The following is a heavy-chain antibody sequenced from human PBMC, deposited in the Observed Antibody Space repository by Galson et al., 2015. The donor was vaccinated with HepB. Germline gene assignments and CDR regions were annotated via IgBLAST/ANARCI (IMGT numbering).Heavy chain of an antibody. CDR2: VIPFLVTP. J-gene: IGHJ3*02. D-gene: IGHD6-13*01. CDR3: ARGARPYGSFYAFDI. V-gene: IGHV1-69*08. Sequence: SVKVSCKASGGNFSIHSISWVRQAPGQGLEWMGRVIPFLVTPNYAQRFPGRAAITADTSTNTSYLELNGLKFEDTAVYYCARGARPYGSFYAFDIWGQGTRVTVSS. CDR1: GGNFSIHS.